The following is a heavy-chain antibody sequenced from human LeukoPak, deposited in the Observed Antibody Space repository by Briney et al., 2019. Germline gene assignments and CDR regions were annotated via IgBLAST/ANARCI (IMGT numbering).Heavy chain of an antibody. CDR1: GGSTSSGDYS. CDR2: ISHIGST. Sequence: PSETLSLTCTVSGGSTSSGDYSWCWIRQTPGKGLEWIGYISHIGSTYYNPSLKGRVAMSIDTSKNQFSLKLSSVTAADTAVYFCARDDLTGVFDLWGQGTLVTVSS. V-gene: IGHV4-30-4*01. CDR3: ARDDLTGVFDL. D-gene: IGHD7-27*01. J-gene: IGHJ4*02.